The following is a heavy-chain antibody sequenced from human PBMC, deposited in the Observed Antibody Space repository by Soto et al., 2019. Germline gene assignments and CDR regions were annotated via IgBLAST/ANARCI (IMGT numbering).Heavy chain of an antibody. V-gene: IGHV4-39*01. CDR3: ARLRYRAPEWYYFDY. CDR2: IYYSGST. D-gene: IGHD3-3*01. J-gene: IGHJ4*02. Sequence: QLQLQESGPGLVKPSETLSLTCTVSGGSISSSSYYWGWIRQPPGKGLEWIGSIYYSGSTYYNPSLKSRVTISVDTSKNQFSLKLSSVTAADTAVYYCARLRYRAPEWYYFDYWGQGTLVTVSS. CDR1: GGSISSSSYY.